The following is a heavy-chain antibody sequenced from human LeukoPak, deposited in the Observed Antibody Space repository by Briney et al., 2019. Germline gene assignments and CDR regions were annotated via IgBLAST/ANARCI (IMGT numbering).Heavy chain of an antibody. V-gene: IGHV3-49*04. D-gene: IGHD1-26*01. Sequence: PGRSLRLSCTASGFTSGDYAMSWVRQAPGKGLEWVGFIRSKAYGGTTEYAASVKGRFTISRDDSKNIAYLQMNSLKTEDTAVYYCTRGWDPRWELLLFHWGQGTLVTVSS. CDR1: GFTSGDYA. J-gene: IGHJ4*02. CDR3: TRGWDPRWELLLFH. CDR2: IRSKAYGGTT.